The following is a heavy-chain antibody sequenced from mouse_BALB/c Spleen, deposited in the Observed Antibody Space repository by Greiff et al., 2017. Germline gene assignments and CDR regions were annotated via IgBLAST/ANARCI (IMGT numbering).Heavy chain of an antibody. CDR2: ISYSGST. J-gene: IGHJ3*01. CDR1: GYSITSDYA. CDR3: ASWAY. Sequence: EVQLQQSGPGLVKPSQSLSLTCTVTGYSITSDYAWNWIRQFPGNKLEWMGYISYSGSTSYNPSLKSRISITRDTSKNQFFLQLNSVTTEDTATYYCASWAYWGQGTLVTVSA. V-gene: IGHV3-2*02.